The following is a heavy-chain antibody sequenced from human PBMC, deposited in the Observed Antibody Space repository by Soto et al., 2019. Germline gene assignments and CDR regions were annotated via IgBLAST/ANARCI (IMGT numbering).Heavy chain of an antibody. J-gene: IGHJ6*02. CDR2: ISAYNGNT. D-gene: IGHD3-9*01. CDR3: ARGDCDILTGYYCYYGMDV. CDR1: GYTFTSYG. V-gene: IGHV1-18*01. Sequence: ASVKVSCKASGYTFTSYGISWVRQAPGQGLEWMGWISAYNGNTNYAQKLQGRVTMTTDTSPSTAYMELRSLRSDDTAVYYGARGDCDILTGYYCYYGMDVWGQGTTVTVSS.